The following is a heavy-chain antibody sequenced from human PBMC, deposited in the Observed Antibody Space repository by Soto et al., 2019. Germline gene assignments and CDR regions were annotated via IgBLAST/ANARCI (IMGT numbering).Heavy chain of an antibody. J-gene: IGHJ4*02. CDR1: GFTFSSYA. CDR3: ARRGSGSYYAC. CDR2: ISGSGDST. V-gene: IGHV3-23*01. D-gene: IGHD1-26*01. Sequence: EVQLLESGGGLVQPGGSLRLSCAASGFTFSSYAMRWVRQAPVKGLEWVSAISGSGDSTYYADSVKGRFTISRDNSKNTLYRPMNSLRAEDTAVYYCARRGSGSYYACWGQGTLVTVSS.